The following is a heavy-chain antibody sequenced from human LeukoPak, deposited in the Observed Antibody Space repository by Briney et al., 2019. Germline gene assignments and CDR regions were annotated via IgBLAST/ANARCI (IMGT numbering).Heavy chain of an antibody. V-gene: IGHV3-74*01. CDR2: INSDGSGT. CDR3: AGRSAGNLEY. CDR1: GFTFSNYW. D-gene: IGHD2-15*01. Sequence: GGSLRLSSAASGFTFSNYWMHWVRQAPGKGLVWVSRINSDGSGTGYADSVKGRFTISRDNAKNTLYLQMNSLRAEDTAVYYCAGRSAGNLEYWGQGTLVSVSS. J-gene: IGHJ4*02.